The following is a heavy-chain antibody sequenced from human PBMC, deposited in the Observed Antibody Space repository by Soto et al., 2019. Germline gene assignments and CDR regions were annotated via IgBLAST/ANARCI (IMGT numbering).Heavy chain of an antibody. CDR2: ICCSGGST. V-gene: IGHV3-23*01. Sequence: QPGGSLRLSCAASGFTFSSYGMHWVRQAPGKGLEWVAVICCSGGSTYYADSVKGRFTISRDNSKNTLYLQMNSMRAEDTAVYYCAKGDLTMIVVVISPGGLGLDYWGQGTLVTVSS. J-gene: IGHJ4*02. CDR3: AKGDLTMIVVVISPGGLGLDY. D-gene: IGHD3-22*01. CDR1: GFTFSSYG.